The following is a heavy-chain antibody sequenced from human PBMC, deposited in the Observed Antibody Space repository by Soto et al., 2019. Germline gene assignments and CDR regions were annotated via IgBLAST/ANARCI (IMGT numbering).Heavy chain of an antibody. CDR2: INAGNGNT. CDR1: GYTFTSYA. CDR3: AREQSGEIMTMTDAFDI. Sequence: QVQLVQSGAEVQKPGASVKVSCKASGYTFTSYAIHWVRQAPGPRLEWMGWINAGNGNTQYSQKFQSRVTITRDTAASIAYMEVSSLRSEDTALYYGAREQSGEIMTMTDAFDIWGQGTMVTVSS. V-gene: IGHV1-3*01. J-gene: IGHJ3*02. D-gene: IGHD3-16*01.